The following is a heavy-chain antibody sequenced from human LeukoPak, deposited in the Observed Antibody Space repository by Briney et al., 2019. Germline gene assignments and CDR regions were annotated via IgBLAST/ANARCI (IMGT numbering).Heavy chain of an antibody. CDR2: INPNSGGT. CDR1: GYTFTGYY. D-gene: IGHD3-9*01. J-gene: IGHJ6*02. Sequence: ASVKVSCKASGYTFTGYYMHWVRQAPGQGLEWMGWINPNSGGTNYAQKFQGWVTMTRDTSISTAYMELSRLRSDDTAVYHCAREGRYFDWLPYYYYYGMDVWGQGTTVTVSS. V-gene: IGHV1-2*04. CDR3: AREGRYFDWLPYYYYYGMDV.